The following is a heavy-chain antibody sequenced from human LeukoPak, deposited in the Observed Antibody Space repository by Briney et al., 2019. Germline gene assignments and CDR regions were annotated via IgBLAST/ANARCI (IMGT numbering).Heavy chain of an antibody. CDR2: FDPEDGET. J-gene: IGHJ3*02. CDR1: GYTLTELS. Sequence: ASVKVSCKVSGYTLTELSMHWVRQAPGKGLEWMGGFDPEDGETIYAQKFQGRVTMTEDTSTGTAYMELRSLRSDDTAVYYCARRYCSSTSCSIYAFDIWGQGTMVTVSS. V-gene: IGHV1-24*01. D-gene: IGHD2-2*01. CDR3: ARRYCSSTSCSIYAFDI.